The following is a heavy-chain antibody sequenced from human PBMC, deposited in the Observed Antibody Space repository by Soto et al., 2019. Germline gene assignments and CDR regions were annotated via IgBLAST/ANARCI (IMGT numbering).Heavy chain of an antibody. J-gene: IGHJ4*02. CDR3: ARLAVAVPYGL. CDR2: IIPILGIA. V-gene: IGHV1-69*02. Sequence: ASVKLSCTDSGGTFSSYTISWVRQAPGQGLEWMGRIIPILGIANYAQKFQGRVTITADKSTSTAYMELSSLRSEDTAVYYCARLAVAVPYGLWGQGTLVTVSS. D-gene: IGHD6-19*01. CDR1: GGTFSSYT.